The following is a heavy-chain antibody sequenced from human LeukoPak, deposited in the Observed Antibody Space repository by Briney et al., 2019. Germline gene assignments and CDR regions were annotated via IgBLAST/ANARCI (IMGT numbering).Heavy chain of an antibody. J-gene: IGHJ4*02. CDR3: ASVVRGVIILPHQNYFDY. CDR2: IKQDGSEK. D-gene: IGHD3-10*01. CDR1: GFTFSSYW. Sequence: GGSLRPSCAASGFTFSSYWMSWVRQAPGKGLEWVANIKQDGSEKYYVDSVKGRFTISRDNAKNSLYLQMNSLRAEDTAVYYCASVVRGVIILPHQNYFDYWGQGTLVTVSS. V-gene: IGHV3-7*01.